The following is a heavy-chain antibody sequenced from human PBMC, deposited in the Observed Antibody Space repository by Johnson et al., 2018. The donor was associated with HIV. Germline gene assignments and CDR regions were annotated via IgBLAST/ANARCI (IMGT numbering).Heavy chain of an antibody. CDR1: GFTFSSYA. CDR3: TRSKLQFLAPDAFDL. V-gene: IGHV3-30*14. D-gene: IGHD5-24*01. J-gene: IGHJ3*01. CDR2: ISYDGSNN. Sequence: QVQLVESGGGVVQPGRSLRLSCAASGFTFSSYAMHWVRQAPGKGLEWVAVISYDGSNNYYADSVKGRFPISRDNSKNTMYLQIDTLKVEDTALYYCTRSKLQFLAPDAFDLWGQGTMVTVSS.